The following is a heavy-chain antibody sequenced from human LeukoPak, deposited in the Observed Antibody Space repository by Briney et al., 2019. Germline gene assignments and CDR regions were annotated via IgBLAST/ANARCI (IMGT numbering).Heavy chain of an antibody. D-gene: IGHD6-6*01. J-gene: IGHJ4*02. Sequence: SETLSLTCAVDGVSFSGYYWSWIRQPPGKGLEWIGSIYHSGSTYYNPSLKSRVTISVDTSKNQFSLKLSSVTAADTAVYYCARGLIRQLAFDYWGQGTLVTVSS. V-gene: IGHV4-34*01. CDR3: ARGLIRQLAFDY. CDR1: GVSFSGYY. CDR2: IYHSGST.